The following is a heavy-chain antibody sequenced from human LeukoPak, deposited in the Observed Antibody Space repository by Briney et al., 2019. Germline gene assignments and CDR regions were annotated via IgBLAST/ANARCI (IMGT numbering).Heavy chain of an antibody. J-gene: IGHJ4*02. Sequence: PSETLSLTCAVYGGSFSGYYWSWIRQPPGKGLEWIGEINHSGSTNYNPSLKSRVTISVDTSKNQFSLKLSSVTAADTAVYYCARTKYYYDSSGYFLWSRGDYFDYWGQGTLVTVSS. CDR1: GGSFSGYY. CDR2: INHSGST. V-gene: IGHV4-34*01. CDR3: ARTKYYYDSSGYFLWSRGDYFDY. D-gene: IGHD3-22*01.